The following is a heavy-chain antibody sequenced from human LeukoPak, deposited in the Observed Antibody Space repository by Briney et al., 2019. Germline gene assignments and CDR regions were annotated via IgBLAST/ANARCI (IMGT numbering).Heavy chain of an antibody. V-gene: IGHV3-23*01. CDR1: GFTVGMSW. CDR2: IVGSGVTN. J-gene: IGHJ4*02. CDR3: ARDARWIQFNY. Sequence: GGSLSLSRAASGFTVGMSWMGWVRQAPGRGLEWVSGIVGSGVTNYYADSVKGRLTISRDNSKHKLYMHMNGLRVEDTAIYYCARDARWIQFNYWGQGTLVTVSS. D-gene: IGHD5-18*01.